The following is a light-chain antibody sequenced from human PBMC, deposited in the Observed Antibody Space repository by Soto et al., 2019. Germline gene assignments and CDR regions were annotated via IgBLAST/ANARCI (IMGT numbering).Light chain of an antibody. CDR2: GAS. J-gene: IGKJ5*01. V-gene: IGKV3-20*01. Sequence: EIVLTQSPGTLSLSPGERATLSCRASQSVRSNYLAWYQQKPGQAPRLLFFGASIRATGIPDRFSGGGSGTDFTLTISRLEPEDFAVYYCQQYGSSPITFGQGTRLEIK. CDR3: QQYGSSPIT. CDR1: QSVRSNY.